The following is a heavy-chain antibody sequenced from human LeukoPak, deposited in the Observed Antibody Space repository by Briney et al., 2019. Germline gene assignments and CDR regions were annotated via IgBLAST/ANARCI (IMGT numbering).Heavy chain of an antibody. CDR1: GFTFSSYA. Sequence: GGSLRLSCAASGFTFSSYAMHWVRQAPGKGLEWVAVISYDGSNKYYADSVKGRFTISRDNSKNTLYLQMNSLRAEDTAVYYCARIAYSSSLDLLWGQGTTVTVSS. CDR3: ARIAYSSSLDLL. V-gene: IGHV3-30-3*01. D-gene: IGHD6-13*01. J-gene: IGHJ6*02. CDR2: ISYDGSNK.